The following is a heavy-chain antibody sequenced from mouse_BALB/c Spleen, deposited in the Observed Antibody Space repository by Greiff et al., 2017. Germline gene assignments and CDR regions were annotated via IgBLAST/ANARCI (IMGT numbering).Heavy chain of an antibody. D-gene: IGHD1-2*01. CDR1: GFTFSSYA. CDR2: ISSGGSYT. Sequence: EVQRVESGGGLVKPGGSLKLSCAASGFTFSSYAMSWVRQSPEKRLEWVAEISSGGSYTYYPDTVTGRFTISRDNAKNTLYLEMSSLRSKDTAMYYCARGGHYYGFFDYWGQGTTLTVSS. J-gene: IGHJ2*01. V-gene: IGHV5-9-4*01. CDR3: ARGGHYYGFFDY.